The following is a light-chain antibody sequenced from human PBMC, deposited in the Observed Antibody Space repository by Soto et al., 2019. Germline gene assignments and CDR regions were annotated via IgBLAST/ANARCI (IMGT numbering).Light chain of an antibody. Sequence: QSVLTQTASVSGSPGQSITISCTGTSSDVGAYNFVSWYQQHPGKAPKLMIHDVSNRPSGVSNRFSGSKSGHTASLTISGLQAEDEADYYCSSFTRSGTYVFGTGTKVTVL. V-gene: IGLV2-14*03. CDR2: DVS. J-gene: IGLJ1*01. CDR3: SSFTRSGTYV. CDR1: SSDVGAYNF.